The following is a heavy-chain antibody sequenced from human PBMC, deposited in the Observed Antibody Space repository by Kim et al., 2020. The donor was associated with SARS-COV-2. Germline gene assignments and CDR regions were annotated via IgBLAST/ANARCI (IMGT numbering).Heavy chain of an antibody. J-gene: IGHJ4*02. CDR3: ASKYRDTAMVGVHDY. D-gene: IGHD5-18*01. CDR1: GGSFSGYY. Sequence: SETLSLTCAVYGGSFSGYYWSWIRQPPGKGLEWIGEINHSGSTNYNPSLKSRVTISVDTSKNQFSLKLSSVTAADTAVYYCASKYRDTAMVGVHDYWGQGTLVTVSS. V-gene: IGHV4-34*01. CDR2: INHSGST.